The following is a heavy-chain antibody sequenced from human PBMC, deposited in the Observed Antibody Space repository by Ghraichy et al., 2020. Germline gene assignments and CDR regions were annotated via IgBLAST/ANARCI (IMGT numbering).Heavy chain of an antibody. J-gene: IGHJ4*02. D-gene: IGHD4/OR15-4a*01. Sequence: GESLNISCAASGFTFSSYSMSWVRQTPGKGLEWVSSISSSNTYIYYADSVKGRFTISRDNAKNSLFLQMNSLRAEDTAVYYCARDEEGLMVVTYFDSWGQGTMVTVSS. CDR3: ARDEEGLMVVTYFDS. CDR1: GFTFSSYS. V-gene: IGHV3-21*01. CDR2: ISSSNTYI.